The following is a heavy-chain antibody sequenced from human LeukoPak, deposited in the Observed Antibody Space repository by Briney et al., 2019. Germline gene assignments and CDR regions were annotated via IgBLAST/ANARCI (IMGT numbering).Heavy chain of an antibody. Sequence: SETLSLTCTVSGGSISSTSHYWGWIRQTPGKGLEWIGSVFKTGYTDYNPSLKSRVTISVDTSKNQFSLNLNSVTAADTAVYFCARVPWRTSGWYNFDGEYWGQGMLVTVSS. CDR3: ARVPWRTSGWYNFDGEY. J-gene: IGHJ4*02. CDR2: VFKTGYT. CDR1: GGSISSTSHY. D-gene: IGHD6-19*01. V-gene: IGHV4-39*07.